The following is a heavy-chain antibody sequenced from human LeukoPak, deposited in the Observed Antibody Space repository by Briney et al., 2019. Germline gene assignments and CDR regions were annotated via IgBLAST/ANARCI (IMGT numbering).Heavy chain of an antibody. V-gene: IGHV4-4*07. D-gene: IGHD1-14*01. Sequence: PSETPSLTCTVSGGSISSYYWSWIRQPAGKGLEWIGRIYTSGSTNYNPSLKSRVTMSVDTSKNQFSLKLSSVTAADTAVYYCARDKEVEYNLPNWFDPWGQGTLVTVSS. CDR1: GGSISSYY. CDR3: ARDKEVEYNLPNWFDP. J-gene: IGHJ5*02. CDR2: IYTSGST.